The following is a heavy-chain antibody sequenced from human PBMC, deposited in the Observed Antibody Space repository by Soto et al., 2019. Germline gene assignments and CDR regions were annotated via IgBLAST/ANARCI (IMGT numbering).Heavy chain of an antibody. CDR1: GFTFSSYA. CDR3: AKILTVTPSKDGMDV. J-gene: IGHJ6*02. D-gene: IGHD2-21*02. V-gene: IGHV3-23*01. CDR2: ISYSGGST. Sequence: PGGSLRLSCAASGFTFSSYAMNWVRQAPGKGLEWASAISYSGGSTYYADSVKGRFTISRDNSKNTVYLQMNSLRAEDTAVYYCAKILTVTPSKDGMDVWGQGTTVTVSS.